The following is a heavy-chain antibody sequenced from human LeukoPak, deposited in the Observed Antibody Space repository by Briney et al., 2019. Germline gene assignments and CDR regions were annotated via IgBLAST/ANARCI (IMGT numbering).Heavy chain of an antibody. D-gene: IGHD4-17*01. J-gene: IGHJ4*02. Sequence: GGSLRLSCAASGFTVSSNYMSWVRQAPGKGLEWVSVIYSGGSTYYADSVKGRFTISRDNSKSTLYLQMNSLRAEDTAMYYCAKDLSGDYGTNFWGQGTLVAVSS. V-gene: IGHV3-53*05. CDR2: IYSGGST. CDR3: AKDLSGDYGTNF. CDR1: GFTVSSNY.